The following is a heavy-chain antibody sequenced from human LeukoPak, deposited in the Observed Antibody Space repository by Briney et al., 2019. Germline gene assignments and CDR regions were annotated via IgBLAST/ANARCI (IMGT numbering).Heavy chain of an antibody. CDR1: GFTFSSYT. V-gene: IGHV3-48*01. D-gene: IGHD6-25*01. CDR2: IGTSGTTI. CDR3: ARFAAGGSYYYYMDV. J-gene: IGHJ6*03. Sequence: GGSLRLSCAASGFTFSSYTMNWVRQPPGKELEWVSNIGTSGTTIYYADSVKGRFTISRDNAKNSLYLQMNSLRADDTAVYYCARFAAGGSYYYYMDVWGKGTTVTVSS.